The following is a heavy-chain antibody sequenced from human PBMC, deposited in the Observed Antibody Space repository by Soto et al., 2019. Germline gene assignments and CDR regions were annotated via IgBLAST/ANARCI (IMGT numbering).Heavy chain of an antibody. J-gene: IGHJ4*02. CDR1: GGSVSNSNYY. CDR2: VYYRGRS. V-gene: IGHV4-39*01. CDR3: VSQRTSVLTQAYFDY. D-gene: IGHD2-8*01. Sequence: SEPLSLTCTVSGGSVSNSNYYWGWIRQSPGKGLEWIGSVYYRGRSYSKSSVKSRVTISVDTSKNQFSLNLNSVTASDTAVYFCVSQRTSVLTQAYFDYWGPGALVTV.